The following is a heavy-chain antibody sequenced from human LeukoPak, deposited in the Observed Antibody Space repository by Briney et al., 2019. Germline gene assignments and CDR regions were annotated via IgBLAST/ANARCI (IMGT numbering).Heavy chain of an antibody. V-gene: IGHV3-23*01. D-gene: IGHD6-19*01. CDR2: ISGTVGST. J-gene: IGHJ4*02. CDR1: GFTVSSTY. CDR3: AKDRGSIAVAGIDY. Sequence: QPGGSLRLSCEASGFTVSSTYMSWVRQAPGKGLEWVSAISGTVGSTYYADSVKGRFTISRDNSKNTLYLQMNSLRAEDTAVYYCAKDRGSIAVAGIDYWGQGTLVTVSS.